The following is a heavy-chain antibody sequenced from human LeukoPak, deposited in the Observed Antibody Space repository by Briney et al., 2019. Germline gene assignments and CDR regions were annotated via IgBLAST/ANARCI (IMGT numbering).Heavy chain of an antibody. D-gene: IGHD3-10*01. V-gene: IGHV4-39*07. Sequence: SETLSLTCTVSGGSLSSSTYYWGWIRQPPGTGLEWIGSIYYSGSPYYTPSLKSRVTISVDTSKNQFSLKLSSVTAADTAVYYCARPLRRYYYGSGAHAFDIWGQGTMVTVSS. J-gene: IGHJ3*02. CDR2: IYYSGSP. CDR3: ARPLRRYYYGSGAHAFDI. CDR1: GGSLSSSTYY.